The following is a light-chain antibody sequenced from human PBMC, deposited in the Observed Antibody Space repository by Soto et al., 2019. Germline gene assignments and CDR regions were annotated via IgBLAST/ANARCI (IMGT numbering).Light chain of an antibody. CDR1: SSDIGVFDF. Sequence: QSVLTQPPSASGSPGQSVTISCTGTSSDIGVFDFVSWYQQHPGKAPKVIIYQVNKRPSGVPDRFSGSKSGNTASLTVSGLRHEDEADYFCSSFAGSNSPYVFGTGTKVT. J-gene: IGLJ1*01. CDR2: QVN. CDR3: SSFAGSNSPYV. V-gene: IGLV2-8*01.